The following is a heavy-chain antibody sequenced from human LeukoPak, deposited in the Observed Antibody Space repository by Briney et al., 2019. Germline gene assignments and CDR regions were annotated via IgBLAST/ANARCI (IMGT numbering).Heavy chain of an antibody. CDR2: FYYSGST. J-gene: IGHJ4*02. Sequence: SETLSLTCTVPGGSISSRPYCWGWIRQPPGNGLEWLGSFYYSGSTYYKPSLKSRVTISVDTSKNQISLKLSSVTAADTAVYYCARLVVSSWYHEVLLGRDYWGQGTLVTVSS. CDR1: GGSISSRPYC. D-gene: IGHD6-13*01. CDR3: ARLVVSSWYHEVLLGRDY. V-gene: IGHV4-39*01.